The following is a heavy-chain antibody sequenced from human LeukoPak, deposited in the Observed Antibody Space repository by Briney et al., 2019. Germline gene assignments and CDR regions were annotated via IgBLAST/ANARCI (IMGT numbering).Heavy chain of an antibody. CDR1: GYTXTSYY. CDR3: ARRGSYFDS. J-gene: IGHJ4*02. V-gene: IGHV1-2*02. D-gene: IGHD3-10*01. CDR2: INPSSGAT. Sequence: ASVKVSCKGSGYTXTSYYIHGVRQAPGQRLEWLGWINPSSGATTSAQNFQGRVTMTTDTSISAVYMELSRLTSDDTAVYYCARRGSYFDSWGQGALVTVSS.